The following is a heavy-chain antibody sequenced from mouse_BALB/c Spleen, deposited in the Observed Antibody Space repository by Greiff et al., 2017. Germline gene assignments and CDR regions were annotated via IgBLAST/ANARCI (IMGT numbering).Heavy chain of an antibody. CDR1: GYTFTDYN. D-gene: IGHD1-1*01. Sequence: VHLNQSGPELLKPGASVKISCKSSGYTFTDYNMHWVKQSHGKSLEWIGYIYPYNGGTGYNQKFKSKATLTVDNSSSTAYMELRSLTSEDSAVYYCARSNGSPFDYWGQGTTLTVSS. CDR2: IYPYNGGT. CDR3: ARSNGSPFDY. V-gene: IGHV1S29*02. J-gene: IGHJ2*01.